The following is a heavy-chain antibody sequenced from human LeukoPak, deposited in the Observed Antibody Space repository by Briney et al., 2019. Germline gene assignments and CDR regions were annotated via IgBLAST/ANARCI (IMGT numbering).Heavy chain of an antibody. CDR3: ARDGRLQGANHAVDI. D-gene: IGHD5-24*01. V-gene: IGHV3-21*01. CDR1: GFTFSSYS. CDR2: ISSSSSYI. J-gene: IGHJ3*02. Sequence: PGGSLRLSCAASGFTFSSYSMNWVRQAPGKGLEWVSSISSSSSYIYYADSVKGRFTISRDNAKNSLYLQMNSLRAEDTAVYYCARDGRLQGANHAVDIWGQGTMVTVSS.